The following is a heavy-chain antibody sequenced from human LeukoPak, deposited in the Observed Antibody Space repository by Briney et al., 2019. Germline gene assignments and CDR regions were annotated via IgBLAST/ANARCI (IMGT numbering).Heavy chain of an antibody. D-gene: IGHD4-23*01. J-gene: IGHJ4*02. Sequence: PGGSLRLSCSASGFTFSTYWMSWVRQAPGKGLEWVSSISSSSSYVYYADSVKGRFTISRDNAKNSLYLQMNSLRAEDTAVYYCALRWKNYFDYWGQGTLVTVSS. CDR1: GFTFSTYW. V-gene: IGHV3-21*01. CDR3: ALRWKNYFDY. CDR2: ISSSSSYV.